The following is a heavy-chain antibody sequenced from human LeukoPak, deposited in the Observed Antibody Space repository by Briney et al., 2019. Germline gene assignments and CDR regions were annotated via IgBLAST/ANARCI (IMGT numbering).Heavy chain of an antibody. CDR1: GFTFSNYD. J-gene: IGHJ4*02. CDR2: VSYNGAET. Sequence: GESLRVSCAASGFTFSNYDMNWVRQAPGKGLEWVSGVSYNGAETYYVDSVKGRFIISRDTSKNTLYLQMNSLRAEDTAVYYCAKRVRDGYNSPIDYWGQGTLVTVSS. D-gene: IGHD5-24*01. V-gene: IGHV3-23*01. CDR3: AKRVRDGYNSPIDY.